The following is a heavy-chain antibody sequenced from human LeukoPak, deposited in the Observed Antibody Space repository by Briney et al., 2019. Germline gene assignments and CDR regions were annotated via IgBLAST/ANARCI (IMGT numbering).Heavy chain of an antibody. J-gene: IGHJ4*02. Sequence: GGSLRLSCAVSGITLGNYGMSWVRQAPGKGLEWVAGISGSGGSTKYADSVKDRFTISRDNPKNTLYLQMNSLRAEDTAVYFCAKRGVVIRVILVGFHKEAYYFESWGQGALVTVSS. CDR3: AKRGVVIRVILVGFHKEAYYFES. D-gene: IGHD3/OR15-3a*01. CDR2: ISGSGGST. CDR1: GITLGNYG. V-gene: IGHV3-23*01.